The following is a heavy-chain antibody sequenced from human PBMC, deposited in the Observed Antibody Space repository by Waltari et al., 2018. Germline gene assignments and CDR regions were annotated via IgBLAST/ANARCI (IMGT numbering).Heavy chain of an antibody. V-gene: IGHV2-70*04. D-gene: IGHD6-6*01. J-gene: IGHJ4*02. CDR2: IDWENDK. CDR3: ARATGTTARPDY. CDR1: GFSLSTSGMR. Sequence: QVTLKEYGPALVKPTQTLTLTCTFSGFSLSTSGMRVSWIRQPPGKALEWLARIDWENDKFYSTSLKTRLTSSKVSSKNQLDLTRTNIDPADTATYYCARATGTTARPDYWGQGTLVTVSS.